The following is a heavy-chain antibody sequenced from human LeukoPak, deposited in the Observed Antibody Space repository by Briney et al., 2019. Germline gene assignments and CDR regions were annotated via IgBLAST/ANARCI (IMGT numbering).Heavy chain of an antibody. Sequence: ASVKVSCTASGYTFTGYYMHWVRQAPGQGLEWMGWMNPSGGGTKYAQKFQDWVTMTRDTSISTAYMDLSRLKSDDTAVYYCARTNLGYSGYDPFDYWGQGTLVTVSS. V-gene: IGHV1-2*04. CDR2: MNPSGGGT. D-gene: IGHD5-12*01. CDR1: GYTFTGYY. J-gene: IGHJ4*02. CDR3: ARTNLGYSGYDPFDY.